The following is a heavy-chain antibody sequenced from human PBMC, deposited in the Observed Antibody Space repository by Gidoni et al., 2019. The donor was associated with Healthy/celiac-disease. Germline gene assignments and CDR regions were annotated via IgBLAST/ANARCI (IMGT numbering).Heavy chain of an antibody. CDR1: GFTFSSYG. Sequence: QVQLVESGGGVVQPGRSLRLSCAASGFTFSSYGMHWVRQAPGKGLEWVAVIWYDGSNKYYADSVKGRFTISRDNSKNTLYLQMNSLRAEDTAVYYCARAYYDFWSGYSYYYYGMDVWGQGTTVTVSS. J-gene: IGHJ6*02. D-gene: IGHD3-3*01. V-gene: IGHV3-33*01. CDR2: IWYDGSNK. CDR3: ARAYYDFWSGYSYYYYGMDV.